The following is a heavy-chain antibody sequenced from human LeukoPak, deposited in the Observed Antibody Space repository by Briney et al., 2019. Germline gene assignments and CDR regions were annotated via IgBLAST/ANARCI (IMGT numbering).Heavy chain of an antibody. CDR2: IGYSGSPI. CDR1: GFTFSSYS. D-gene: IGHD4-11*01. V-gene: IGHV3-48*01. CDR3: AREYDSRARFDS. Sequence: GGSLRLSCAASGFTFSSYSMNWVRQAPGKGLEWISYIGYSGSPIYYADSVKGRFGISRDDAKTSLYLHMNSLRAEDTAFYYCAREYDSRARFDSWGQGILVTVSS. J-gene: IGHJ4*02.